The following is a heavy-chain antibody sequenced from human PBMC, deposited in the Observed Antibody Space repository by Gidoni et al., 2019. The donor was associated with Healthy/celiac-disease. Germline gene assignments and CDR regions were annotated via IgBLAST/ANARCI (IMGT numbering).Heavy chain of an antibody. D-gene: IGHD4-17*01. CDR3: ARDRDDYGDVFDY. J-gene: IGHJ4*02. CDR1: GFPFSSYA. V-gene: IGHV3-30*04. CDR2: ISYDGRNK. Sequence: QVQLVESGGGVVQPGRSLSLSCAASGFPFSSYAMHWVRQATGKGLEWVAVISYDGRNKYYADSVKGRFTISRDNSKNTLYLQMNSLRAEDTAVYYCARDRDDYGDVFDYWGQGTLVTVSS.